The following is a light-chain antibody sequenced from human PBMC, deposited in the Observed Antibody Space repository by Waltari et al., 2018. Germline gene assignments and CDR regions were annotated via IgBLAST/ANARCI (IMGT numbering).Light chain of an antibody. CDR1: QSLSKKY. V-gene: IGKV3-20*01. Sequence: RARQSLSKKYVAGYQQKPGQAPMLLIYGASSRDAGSPDRFSGSGSGTDFTLTISRLEPEDFAMYYCQQYGSSVMYTFGQGTKLEIK. CDR3: QQYGSSVMYT. CDR2: GAS. J-gene: IGKJ2*01.